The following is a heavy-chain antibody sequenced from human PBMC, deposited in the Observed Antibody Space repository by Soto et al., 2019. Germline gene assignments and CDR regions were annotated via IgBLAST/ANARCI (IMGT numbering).Heavy chain of an antibody. J-gene: IGHJ4*02. CDR2: IKEDGSEK. V-gene: IGHV3-7*01. CDR1: GFTFNTHW. D-gene: IGHD2-21*01. CDR3: ARGGGGGLFEH. Sequence: PGGSLRLSCAASGFTFNTHWMTWVRQAPGKGLEWVAHIKEDGSEKYYVDSVKGRFTISRDNTKSSLFLQMNSLGVEDTAVYYCARGGGGGLFEHWGQGVLVTVSS.